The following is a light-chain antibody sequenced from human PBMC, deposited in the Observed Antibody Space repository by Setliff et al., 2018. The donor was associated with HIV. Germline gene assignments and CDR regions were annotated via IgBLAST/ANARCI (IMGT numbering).Light chain of an antibody. CDR2: DVN. J-gene: IGLJ1*01. Sequence: QSVLAQPRSVSGSPGQSVTISCTGTTSDVGNYNFVSWYQHHPGKAPKLMIFDVNKRPSGVPDRFSGSKSGNTASLTFSGLQAEDEADYYCCSYAGSHTFVFGTGTRSPS. CDR3: CSYAGSHTFV. V-gene: IGLV2-11*01. CDR1: TSDVGNYNF.